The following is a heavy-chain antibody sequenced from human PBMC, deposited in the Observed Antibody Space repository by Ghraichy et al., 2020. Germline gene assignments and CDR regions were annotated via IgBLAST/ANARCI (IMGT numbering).Heavy chain of an antibody. V-gene: IGHV1-46*01. CDR1: GYTFTSYY. Sequence: ASVKVSCKASGYTFTSYYMHWVRQAPGQGLEWMGIINPSGGSTSYAQKFQGRVTMTRDTSTSTVYMELSSLRSEDTAVYYCARDLYDSSGYYRYYFDYWGQGTLVTVSS. D-gene: IGHD3-22*01. CDR3: ARDLYDSSGYYRYYFDY. J-gene: IGHJ4*02. CDR2: INPSGGST.